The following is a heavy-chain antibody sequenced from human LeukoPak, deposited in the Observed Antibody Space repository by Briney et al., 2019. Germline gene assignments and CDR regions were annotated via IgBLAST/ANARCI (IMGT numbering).Heavy chain of an antibody. CDR3: ARGSGWYSHYYYYYMDV. CDR2: INHSGST. V-gene: IGHV4-34*01. D-gene: IGHD6-19*01. J-gene: IGHJ6*03. CDR1: GGSFSGYY. Sequence: SETLSLTCAVYGGSFSGYYWSWIRQPPGKGLEWIGEINHSGSTNYNPSLKSRVTISVDTSKNQFSLKLSSVTAADTAVYYCARGSGWYSHYYYYYMDVWGKGTTVTVCS.